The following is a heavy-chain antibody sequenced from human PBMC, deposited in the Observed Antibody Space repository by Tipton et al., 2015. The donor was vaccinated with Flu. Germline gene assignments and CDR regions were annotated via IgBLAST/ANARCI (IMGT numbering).Heavy chain of an antibody. Sequence: TLSLTCSVSGGSVSSGSYYWSWIRQPAGKALEWIGRIYSTGMTKYNPPLKRRVTISVDTSKNQFSLKLSSVTAADTAVYYCARDLKWSSAYYNPFGYWGQGILVTVSS. CDR1: GGSVSSGSYY. CDR2: IYSTGMT. CDR3: ARDLKWSSAYYNPFGY. D-gene: IGHD3-22*01. J-gene: IGHJ4*02. V-gene: IGHV4-61*10.